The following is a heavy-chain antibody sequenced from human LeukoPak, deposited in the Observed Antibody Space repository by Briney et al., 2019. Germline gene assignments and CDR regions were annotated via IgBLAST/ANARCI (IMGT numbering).Heavy chain of an antibody. CDR1: GGSISSGSYY. J-gene: IGHJ2*01. CDR3: VRLRGYGGWYFDL. Sequence: SQTLSLTCTVSGGSISSGSYYWSWIRQPAGKGLEWIGRIYTSGSTNYNPSLKSRVTISVDTSKNQFSLKLSSVTAADTAVYFCVRLRGYGGWYFDLWGRGTLVTVSS. CDR2: IYTSGST. V-gene: IGHV4-61*02. D-gene: IGHD3-16*01.